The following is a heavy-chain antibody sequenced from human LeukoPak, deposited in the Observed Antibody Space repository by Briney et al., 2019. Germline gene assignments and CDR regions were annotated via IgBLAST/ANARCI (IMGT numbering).Heavy chain of an antibody. CDR1: GVTFGRLW. CDR3: VRGGSDSSRYWVY. CDR2: INEDSSEK. D-gene: IGHD6-13*01. J-gene: IGHJ4*02. Sequence: GSLTLACAASGVTFGRLWMSWVRQAPGKGLEWVANINEDSSEKYYLDSVKGRFTISRDNAENSLFLQMTSLRAEDTAVYYCVRGGSDSSRYWVYWGQGTLVTVSS. V-gene: IGHV3-7*01.